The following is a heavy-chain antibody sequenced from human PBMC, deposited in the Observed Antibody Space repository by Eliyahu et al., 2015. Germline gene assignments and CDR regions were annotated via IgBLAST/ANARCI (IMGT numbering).Heavy chain of an antibody. D-gene: IGHD2-15*01. V-gene: IGHV4-30-2*01. J-gene: IGHJ4*02. CDR3: ARGSLVGSFFDF. CDR1: VAPSAVDP. CDR2: IFQSGTT. Sequence: QLQLQESGSGLVKPSQDLSLTCTISVAPSAVDPVWIRRPPGKGLEWIGXIFQSGTTYSNPSLKSRVTISMDRSKSQFSLRLSSVTAADTAVYYCARGSLVGSFFDFWGQGTLVTVSS.